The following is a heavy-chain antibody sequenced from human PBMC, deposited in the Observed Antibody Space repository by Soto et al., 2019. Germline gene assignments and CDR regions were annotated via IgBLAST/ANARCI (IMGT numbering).Heavy chain of an antibody. V-gene: IGHV3-30*18. D-gene: IGHD3-10*01. Sequence: QVQLVQSGGGVVQPGRSLRLSCEASGFTFSNYGMHWVRQAPGKGLEWVSVISYDEKDKFYVDSVKGRFTISRDSSRNTMSLQLNSLRTEATGVYYCAKDRGPRVRGFDSWGQGTLVTVSS. CDR3: AKDRGPRVRGFDS. CDR2: ISYDEKDK. CDR1: GFTFSNYG. J-gene: IGHJ4*02.